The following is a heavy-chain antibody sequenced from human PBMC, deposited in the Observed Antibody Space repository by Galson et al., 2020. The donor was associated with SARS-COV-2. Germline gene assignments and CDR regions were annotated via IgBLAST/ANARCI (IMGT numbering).Heavy chain of an antibody. CDR2: ISSNGGST. CDR1: GTTFSNYA. Sequence: SCAACGTTFSNYATHWVHQAPGNRLEYVSAISSNGGSTYYANSVKGRFTISRDNSKNTLYLQMGSLRAEDMAVYYCARDGSVGPFDVYYVDVGGRGTSV. D-gene: IGHD1-26*01. V-gene: IGHV3-64*01. J-gene: IGHJ6*03. CDR3: ARDGSVGPFDVYYVDV.